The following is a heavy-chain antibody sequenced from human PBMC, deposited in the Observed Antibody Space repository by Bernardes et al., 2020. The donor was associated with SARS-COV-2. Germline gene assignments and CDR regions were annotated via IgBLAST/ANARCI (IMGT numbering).Heavy chain of an antibody. Sequence: GGSLRLSRAASGFTFSSYAMSWVRQAPGKGLEWVSAISGSGGSTYYADSVKGRFTISRDNSKNTLYLQMNSLRAEDTAVYYCAKAPTPLGYCSGGSCYSYGMDVWGQGTTVTVSS. CDR3: AKAPTPLGYCSGGSCYSYGMDV. CDR1: GFTFSSYA. CDR2: ISGSGGST. J-gene: IGHJ6*02. D-gene: IGHD2-15*01. V-gene: IGHV3-23*01.